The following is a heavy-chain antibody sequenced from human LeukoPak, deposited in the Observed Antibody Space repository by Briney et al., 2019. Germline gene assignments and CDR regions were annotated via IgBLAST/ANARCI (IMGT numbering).Heavy chain of an antibody. Sequence: GRSLRLSCAASAFTFSRYAMHWVRQAPGKGLEWVAVISYDGSNKYYADSVEGRFTISRDNSKNIVYLQMNSLRADDTAVYYCARDLSWGAFIWGQGTMVTVSS. CDR2: ISYDGSNK. D-gene: IGHD3-16*01. J-gene: IGHJ3*02. V-gene: IGHV3-30*04. CDR1: AFTFSRYA. CDR3: ARDLSWGAFI.